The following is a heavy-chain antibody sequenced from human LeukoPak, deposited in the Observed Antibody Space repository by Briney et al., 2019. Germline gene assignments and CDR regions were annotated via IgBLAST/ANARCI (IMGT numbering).Heavy chain of an antibody. D-gene: IGHD2-15*01. Sequence: SETLSLTCSVSGYSISSGYYWGWIRQPPGKGLEWIGSIYHSGTTYYNPSLKSRVTISVDTSKNQFSLKLSSVTAADTAVYYCARGKYCSGGSCSDYWGQGTLATVSS. CDR1: GYSISSGYY. V-gene: IGHV4-38-2*02. CDR2: IYHSGTT. J-gene: IGHJ4*02. CDR3: ARGKYCSGGSCSDY.